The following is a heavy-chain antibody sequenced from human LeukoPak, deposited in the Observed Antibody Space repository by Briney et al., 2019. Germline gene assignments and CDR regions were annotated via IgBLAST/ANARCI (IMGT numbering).Heavy chain of an antibody. CDR3: AKQAEVGTYYYDSSGYNLIDY. Sequence: GGSLRLSCAASGFTFSSYSMNWVRQAPGKGLEWVSVIYSGGSTYYADSVKGRFTISRDNSKNTLYLQMNSLRAEDTAVYYCAKQAEVGTYYYDSSGYNLIDYWGQGTLVTVSS. CDR1: GFTFSSYS. V-gene: IGHV3-66*04. CDR2: IYSGGST. J-gene: IGHJ4*02. D-gene: IGHD3-22*01.